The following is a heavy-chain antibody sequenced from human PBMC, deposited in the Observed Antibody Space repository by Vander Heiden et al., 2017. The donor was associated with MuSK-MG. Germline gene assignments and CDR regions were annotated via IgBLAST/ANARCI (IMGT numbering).Heavy chain of an antibody. V-gene: IGHV1-69*01. CDR1: GGTFSSYA. J-gene: IGHJ6*03. CDR2: IIPIFGTA. CDR3: ARYSGYCSGGSCYSVLYYYYMDV. D-gene: IGHD2-15*01. Sequence: QVQLVQSVAEVKKPGYSVTVSCKASGGTFSSYAISWVRQAPGQGLEWMGGIIPIFGTANYAQKFQGRVTINADESTSTAYMELSSLRSEDTAVYYCARYSGYCSGGSCYSVLYYYYMDVWGKGTTVTVSS.